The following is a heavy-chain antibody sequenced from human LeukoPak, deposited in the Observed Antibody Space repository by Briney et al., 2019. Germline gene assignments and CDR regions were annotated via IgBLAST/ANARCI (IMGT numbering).Heavy chain of an antibody. CDR1: GGTFSSYA. D-gene: IGHD5-18*01. V-gene: IGHV1-18*01. Sequence: ASVKVSCKASGGTFSSYAISWVRQAPGQGLEWMGWISAYNGNTNYAQKFQDRLTMTTDRSTITAHMEVRSLRSDDTAVYYCARDTAMVSEGMDVWGQGTTVTVSS. CDR3: ARDTAMVSEGMDV. J-gene: IGHJ6*02. CDR2: ISAYNGNT.